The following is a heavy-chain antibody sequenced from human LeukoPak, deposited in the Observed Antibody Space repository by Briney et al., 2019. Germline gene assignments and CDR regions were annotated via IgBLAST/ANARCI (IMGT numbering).Heavy chain of an antibody. V-gene: IGHV4-59*01. D-gene: IGHD6-13*01. CDR1: GGSISSYY. CDR2: IYYSGST. CDR3: ARDLSLAGFDY. Sequence: SETLSLTCTVSGGSISSYYWSWTRQPPGKGLEWIGYIYYSGSTNYNPSLKSRVTISVDTSKNQLSLKLSSLTAADTAVYYCARDLSLAGFDYWGPGNLGSVSS. J-gene: IGHJ4*02.